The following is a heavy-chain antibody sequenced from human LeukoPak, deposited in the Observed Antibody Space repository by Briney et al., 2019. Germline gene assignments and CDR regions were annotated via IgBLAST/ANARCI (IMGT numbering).Heavy chain of an antibody. J-gene: IGHJ4*02. CDR2: INPDSGDT. CDR1: GYTFTGYY. V-gene: IGHV1-2*02. D-gene: IGHD3-9*01. CDR3: ARDWLLRYSQGGFDY. Sequence: ASVKVSCKTSGYTFTGYYMHWVRQAPGQGLEWMGWINPDSGDTHYTQKFQGRVTMTSDTSISTAYMDLSSLRSDDTAVYYCARDWLLRYSQGGFDYWGQGTLVTVSS.